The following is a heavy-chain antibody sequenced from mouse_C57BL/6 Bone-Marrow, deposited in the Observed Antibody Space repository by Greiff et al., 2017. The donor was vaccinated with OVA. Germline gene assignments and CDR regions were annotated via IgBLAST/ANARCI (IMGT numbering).Heavy chain of an antibody. CDR2: IDPSDSYT. Sequence: QVQLQQPGAELVMPGASVKLSCKASGYTFTSYWMHWVKQRPGQGLEWIGEIDPSDSYTNYNQKFKGKSTLTVDKSSSTAYMQLSSLTSEDSAVDYCASDGYPAWFAYWGQGTLVTVSA. D-gene: IGHD2-3*01. J-gene: IGHJ3*01. V-gene: IGHV1-69*01. CDR3: ASDGYPAWFAY. CDR1: GYTFTSYW.